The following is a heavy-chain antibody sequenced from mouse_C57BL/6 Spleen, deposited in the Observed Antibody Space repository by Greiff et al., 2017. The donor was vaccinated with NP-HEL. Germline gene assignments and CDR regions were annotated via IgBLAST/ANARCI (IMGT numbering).Heavy chain of an antibody. Sequence: EVKVEESGGGLVQPGGSMKLSCVASGFTFSNYWMNWVRQSPEKGLEWVAQIRLKSDNYATHYAESVKGRFTISRDDSKSSVYLQMNNLRAEDTGIYYCGTSAYWGQGTLVTVSA. V-gene: IGHV6-3*01. CDR1: GFTFSNYW. CDR3: GTSAY. J-gene: IGHJ3*01. CDR2: IRLKSDNYAT. D-gene: IGHD3-3*01.